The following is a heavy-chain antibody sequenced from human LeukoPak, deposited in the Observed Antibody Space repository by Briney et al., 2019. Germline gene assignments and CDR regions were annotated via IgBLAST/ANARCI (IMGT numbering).Heavy chain of an antibody. V-gene: IGHV3-23*01. D-gene: IGHD3-22*01. CDR2: ISGSGGST. Sequence: GGSLRLSRAASGFTFSSYAMSWVRQAPGKGLEWVSAISGSGGSTYYADSVKGRFTISRDNSKNTLYLQMNSLRAEDTAVYYCVYDSSGYDAFDIWGQGTMVTVSS. CDR1: GFTFSSYA. CDR3: VYDSSGYDAFDI. J-gene: IGHJ3*02.